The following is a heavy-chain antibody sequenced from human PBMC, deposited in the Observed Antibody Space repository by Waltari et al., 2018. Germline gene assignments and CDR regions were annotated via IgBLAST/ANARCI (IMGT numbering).Heavy chain of an antibody. CDR3: AKEINHWNYFDY. Sequence: EVQLLESGGGLVQPGGSLRLSCAASGFTFSSYAVSWVRQAPGKGLGWGSAISGSDGSTYYADSVKGRFTISRDNSKNTLYLQMNSLRAEDTAVYYCAKEINHWNYFDYWGQGTLVTVSS. D-gene: IGHD1-1*01. CDR2: ISGSDGST. V-gene: IGHV3-23*01. J-gene: IGHJ4*02. CDR1: GFTFSSYA.